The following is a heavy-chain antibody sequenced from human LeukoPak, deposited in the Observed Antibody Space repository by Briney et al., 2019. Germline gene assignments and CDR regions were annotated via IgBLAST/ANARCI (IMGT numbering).Heavy chain of an antibody. Sequence: SETLSLTCTVSGGSISSSSYYWGWIRQPPGKGLEWIGNIFYSGTTYYNPSLMSRVTISVDTSKNQFSLKMRSVTAADTAVYYCVRVLRVGSYYFDYWGQGTLVTVSS. D-gene: IGHD2-15*01. CDR2: IFYSGTT. V-gene: IGHV4-39*01. J-gene: IGHJ4*02. CDR1: GGSISSSSYY. CDR3: VRVLRVGSYYFDY.